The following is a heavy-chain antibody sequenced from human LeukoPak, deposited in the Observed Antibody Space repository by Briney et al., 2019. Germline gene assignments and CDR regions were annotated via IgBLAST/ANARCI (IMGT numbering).Heavy chain of an antibody. CDR2: IKQDGSEK. CDR1: GFTFSSYW. D-gene: IGHD6-13*01. J-gene: IGHJ6*02. CDR3: ARDSGDIAVAGPRYYYYYSMDV. Sequence: GGSLRLSCAASGFTFSSYWMSWVRQAPGKGLEWVANIKQDGSEKYYVDSVKGRFTISRDNAKNSLYLQMNSLRAEDTAVYYCARDSGDIAVAGPRYYYYYSMDVWGQGTTVTVSS. V-gene: IGHV3-7*01.